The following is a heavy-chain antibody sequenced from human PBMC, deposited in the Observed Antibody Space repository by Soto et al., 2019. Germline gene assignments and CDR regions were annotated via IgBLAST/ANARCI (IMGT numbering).Heavy chain of an antibody. J-gene: IGHJ5*02. D-gene: IGHD6-19*01. CDR3: DRERPDGCRLDP. V-gene: IGHV4-30-4*01. CDR2: IYYSGST. Sequence: QVQLQESGPGLVKPSQTLSLTCTVSGGSISSGDYYWSWIRQPPGKGLEWIGYIYYSGSTYYNPSLKSRVTISVDTSTNQFSLRLSSVTAADTAVYYCDRERPDGCRLDPWGQGTLVTVSS. CDR1: GGSISSGDYY.